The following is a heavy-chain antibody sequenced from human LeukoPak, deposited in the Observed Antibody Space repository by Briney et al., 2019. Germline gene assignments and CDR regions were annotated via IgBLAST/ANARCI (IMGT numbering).Heavy chain of an antibody. V-gene: IGHV3-74*01. CDR3: ARGSSGEVPFSY. Sequence: PGGSLRLSCAASGFTFSNYWMHWVRQAPGKGLAWVSRINSDGSSTTYADSVKGRFTISRDNAKNTLYVQMNSLRAEDTAVYYCARGSSGEVPFSYWGQGTLVTVSS. D-gene: IGHD3-10*01. CDR2: INSDGSST. CDR1: GFTFSNYW. J-gene: IGHJ4*02.